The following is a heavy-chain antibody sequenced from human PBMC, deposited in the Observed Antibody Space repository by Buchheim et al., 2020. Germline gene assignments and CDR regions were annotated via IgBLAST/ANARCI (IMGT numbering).Heavy chain of an antibody. V-gene: IGHV3-33*01. CDR3: ARGEMATTTVTIDY. CDR1: GFTFSSYG. D-gene: IGHD5-24*01. J-gene: IGHJ4*02. Sequence: QVQLVESGGGVVQPGRSLRLSCAASGFTFSSYGMHWVRQAPGKGLEWVAVIWYDGSNKYYADSVKGRFTISRDNSKTTLYLQMNSLRAEDTAVYYCARGEMATTTVTIDYWGQGTL. CDR2: IWYDGSNK.